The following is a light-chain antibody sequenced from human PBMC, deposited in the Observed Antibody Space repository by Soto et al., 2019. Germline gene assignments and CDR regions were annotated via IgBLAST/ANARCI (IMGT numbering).Light chain of an antibody. CDR3: QQYGSAPPYT. CDR2: GSS. V-gene: IGKV3-20*01. CDR1: QSVSNNY. Sequence: EVVLTQSPGTLSLSPGERATLSCRASQSVSNNYLAWYQQKPRQSPKLLIFGSSYRATGIPDRFSGSGSGTEFTLTISRLEPEDFAVYYCQQYGSAPPYTFGQGTKLEIK. J-gene: IGKJ2*01.